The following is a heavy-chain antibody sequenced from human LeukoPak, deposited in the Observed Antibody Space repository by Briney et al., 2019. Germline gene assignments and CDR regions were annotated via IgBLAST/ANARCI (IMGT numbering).Heavy chain of an antibody. Sequence: QSGGSLRLSCAASGFTFSSYWMHWVRQAPGKGLAWVSRIDSDGISTSYADSVKGRFTISRDNAKNTLYLQMNSLRAEDTAVYFCARAITGDTVSTFDPWGQGTLVTVSS. V-gene: IGHV3-74*01. CDR3: ARAITGDTVSTFDP. CDR2: IDSDGIST. CDR1: GFTFSSYW. D-gene: IGHD2-2*01. J-gene: IGHJ5*02.